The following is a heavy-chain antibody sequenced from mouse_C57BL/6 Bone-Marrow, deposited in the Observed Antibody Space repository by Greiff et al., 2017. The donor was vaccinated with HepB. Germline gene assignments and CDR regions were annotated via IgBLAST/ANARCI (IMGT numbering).Heavy chain of an antibody. D-gene: IGHD2-2*01. V-gene: IGHV2-6-1*01. CDR3: ARQGVTTDWYFDV. J-gene: IGHJ1*03. CDR2: IWSDGST. Sequence: QVQLKQSGPGLVAPSQRLSITCTVSGFSLTSYGVHWVRQPPGKGLEWLVVIWSDGSTTYNSALKSRLSISKDNSKSQVFLKMNSLQTDDTAMYYCARQGVTTDWYFDVWGTGTTVTVSS. CDR1: GFSLTSYG.